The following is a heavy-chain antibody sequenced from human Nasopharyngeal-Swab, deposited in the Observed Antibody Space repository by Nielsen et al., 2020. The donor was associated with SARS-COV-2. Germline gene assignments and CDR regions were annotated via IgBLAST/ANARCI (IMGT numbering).Heavy chain of an antibody. V-gene: IGHV3-23*01. Sequence: GGSLRLSCAASGFTFSSYAMSWVRQAPGKGLEWVSVISGSGSGTYYADSVKGRFTISRDKSQNTLYLQMSSLRADDTAVYYCARMGSGSPSCWFDPWGQGTLVTVSS. D-gene: IGHD3-10*01. CDR1: GFTFSSYA. CDR3: ARMGSGSPSCWFDP. J-gene: IGHJ5*02. CDR2: ISGSGSGT.